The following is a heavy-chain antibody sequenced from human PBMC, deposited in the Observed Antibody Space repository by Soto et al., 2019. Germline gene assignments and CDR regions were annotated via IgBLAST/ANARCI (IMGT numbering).Heavy chain of an antibody. J-gene: IGHJ4*02. CDR1: GFTFDDYA. Sequence: GGSLRLSCAASGFTFDDYAMHWVRQAPGKGLEWVSGISWNSGSIGYADSVKGRFTISRDNAKNSLYLQMNSLRAEDTALYYCAKSVLRFLEWLPRSWGQGTLVTVSS. CDR2: ISWNSGSI. D-gene: IGHD3-3*01. V-gene: IGHV3-9*01. CDR3: AKSVLRFLEWLPRS.